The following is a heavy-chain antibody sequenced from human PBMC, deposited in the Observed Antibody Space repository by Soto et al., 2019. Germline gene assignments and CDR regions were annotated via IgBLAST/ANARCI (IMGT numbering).Heavy chain of an antibody. CDR1: GFTFSRYA. V-gene: IGHV3-23*01. Sequence: GGSLRLSCTASGFTFSRYAMSWVRQAPGKGLEWVSTISDSGSTYYAESVKGRLTISRDNSKNTLYLQMNILRAEDTAVYYCAKGTRSGSCYFDYWGQGTLVTVSS. CDR2: ISDSGST. J-gene: IGHJ4*02. D-gene: IGHD1-26*01. CDR3: AKGTRSGSCYFDY.